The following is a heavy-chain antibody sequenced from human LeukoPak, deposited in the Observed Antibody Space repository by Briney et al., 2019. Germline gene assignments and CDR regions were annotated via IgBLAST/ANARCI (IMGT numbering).Heavy chain of an antibody. Sequence: ASVKVSCKASGYTFTGYSMHWVRQAPGQGLEWMGWINPNSGGTNYAQKFQGRVTMTRDTSISTAYMDLSRLRSDDTAVYYCARGSIVGATFDYFDYWGQGTLVTVSS. V-gene: IGHV1-2*02. CDR2: INPNSGGT. J-gene: IGHJ4*02. CDR3: ARGSIVGATFDYFDY. D-gene: IGHD1-26*01. CDR1: GYTFTGYS.